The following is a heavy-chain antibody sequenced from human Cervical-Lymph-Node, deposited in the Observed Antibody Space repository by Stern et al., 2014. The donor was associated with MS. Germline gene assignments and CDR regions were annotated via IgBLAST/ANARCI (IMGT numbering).Heavy chain of an antibody. CDR1: GLSFDDYA. Sequence: VQLVESGGGLVQPGRSLRVSCAASGLSFDDYAMHWVRQAPGKGPEWVSGISLNSGTIGYADSVKGRFTISRDNAKNSLYLQMNSLRPEDTALYYCAKEEENAFDIWGQGTMVTVSS. V-gene: IGHV3-9*01. J-gene: IGHJ3*02. CDR2: ISLNSGTI. CDR3: AKEEENAFDI.